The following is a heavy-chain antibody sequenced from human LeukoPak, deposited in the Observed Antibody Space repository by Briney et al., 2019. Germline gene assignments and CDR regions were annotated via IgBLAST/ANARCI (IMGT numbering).Heavy chain of an antibody. CDR2: IYYSGST. CDR1: GGSISSYY. J-gene: IGHJ4*02. D-gene: IGHD5-18*01. Sequence: SETLSLTCTVSGGSISSYYWSWIRQPPGKGLEWIGYIYYSGSTNYNTSLKSRVTISVDTSKNQFSLKLSSVTAADTAVYYCARHSLYSYGFYYFDYWGQGTLVAVSS. CDR3: ARHSLYSYGFYYFDY. V-gene: IGHV4-59*08.